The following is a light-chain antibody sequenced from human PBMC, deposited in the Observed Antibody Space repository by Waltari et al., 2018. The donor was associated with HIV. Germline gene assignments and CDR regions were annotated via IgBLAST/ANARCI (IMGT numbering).Light chain of an antibody. V-gene: IGLV3-21*02. J-gene: IGLJ3*02. CDR3: QVWDSTSDWV. CDR1: NLGTKS. CDR2: DNT. Sequence: SYVLTQPPSVSVAPGQTASITCGGDNLGTKSVHWYQQKSGQAPVLVVSDNTDRPSGIPERFSGSNSGNTATRTLNRVEAGDEADYYCQVWDSTSDWVFGGGSKLTVL.